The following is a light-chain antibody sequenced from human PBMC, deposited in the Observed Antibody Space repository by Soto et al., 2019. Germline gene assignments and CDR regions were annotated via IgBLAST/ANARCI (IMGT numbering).Light chain of an antibody. CDR3: HHYGSSRT. CDR1: QSVSSSY. CDR2: GAS. Sequence: EIVLTQSPGTLSLSPGERATLSCRASQSVSSSYLAWYQQKLGQASRLLMYGASSRATGIPDRFSGSGSGTDFTLTISRLEPEDFAVYYCHHYGSSRTFGQGTKVDIK. V-gene: IGKV3-20*01. J-gene: IGKJ1*01.